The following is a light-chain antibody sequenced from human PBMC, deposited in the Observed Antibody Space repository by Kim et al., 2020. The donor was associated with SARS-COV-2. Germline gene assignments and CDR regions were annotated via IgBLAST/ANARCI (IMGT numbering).Light chain of an antibody. CDR1: QSISNNY. J-gene: IGKJ1*01. CDR2: GAS. Sequence: ATGERATLPCRASQSISNNYLAWYQQKPGQAPRLLIYGASSRATGIPDRFSGSGSGTDFTLTISRLEPEDFAVYYCQQYGSSLRTFGQGTKVDIK. CDR3: QQYGSSLRT. V-gene: IGKV3-20*01.